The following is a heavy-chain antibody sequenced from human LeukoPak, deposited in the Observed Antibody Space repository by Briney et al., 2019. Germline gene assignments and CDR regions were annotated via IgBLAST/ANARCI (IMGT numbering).Heavy chain of an antibody. CDR1: GFTFSRYW. Sequence: GGSLRLSCEASGFTFSRYWMHWVRQAPGKGLVWVSRIKSDGKTNYADSVKGRFTISRDNAKNTVSLQMDGLRAEDTGVYYCARAPSEVGGYYPEYFRHWGQGTLVTVSS. CDR3: ARAPSEVGGYYPEYFRH. D-gene: IGHD3-22*01. CDR2: IKSDGKT. J-gene: IGHJ1*01. V-gene: IGHV3-74*01.